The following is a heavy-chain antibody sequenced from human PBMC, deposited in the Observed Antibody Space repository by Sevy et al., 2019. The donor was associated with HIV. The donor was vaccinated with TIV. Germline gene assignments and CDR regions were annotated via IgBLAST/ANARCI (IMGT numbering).Heavy chain of an antibody. CDR3: AKDIDGYNSCAFDI. CDR2: INGDGTEM. D-gene: IGHD5-12*01. J-gene: IGHJ3*02. V-gene: IGHV3-7*03. Sequence: GGSLRLSCAASRFTFSSYWMSWVRQAPGKGLEWVANINGDGTEMNYVDSVKGRFTISRDNAKNSLYLQMNSLRAEDTALYYCAKDIDGYNSCAFDIWGQGTMVTVS. CDR1: RFTFSSYW.